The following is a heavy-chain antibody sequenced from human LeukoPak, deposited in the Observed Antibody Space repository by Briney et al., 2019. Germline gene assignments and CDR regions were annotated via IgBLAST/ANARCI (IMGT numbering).Heavy chain of an antibody. Sequence: SETLSLTCTVSSGSISSYYWSWIRQPPGKGLEWIGYIYYSGSTNYNPSLKSRVTISVDTSKNQFSLKLSSVTAADTAVYYCARTYDSGWPKRAYYFDYWGQGTLVTVSS. CDR2: IYYSGST. J-gene: IGHJ4*02. D-gene: IGHD6-19*01. CDR3: ARTYDSGWPKRAYYFDY. V-gene: IGHV4-59*01. CDR1: SGSISSYY.